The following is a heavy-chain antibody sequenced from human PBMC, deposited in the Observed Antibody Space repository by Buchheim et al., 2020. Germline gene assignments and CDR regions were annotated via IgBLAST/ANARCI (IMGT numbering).Heavy chain of an antibody. CDR1: GFTFSDYW. CDR2: IKKDGSEK. Sequence: EVQLVESGGGLVQSGGSLRLSCAASGFTFSDYWMTWVRQAPGKGLEWVANIKKDGSEKWYVDSVTGRFSISKANADNSLFLQMNSLRVEDTAVYYCAKYTSSWAHFDYWGQGTL. D-gene: IGHD6-6*01. V-gene: IGHV3-7*01. J-gene: IGHJ4*02. CDR3: AKYTSSWAHFDY.